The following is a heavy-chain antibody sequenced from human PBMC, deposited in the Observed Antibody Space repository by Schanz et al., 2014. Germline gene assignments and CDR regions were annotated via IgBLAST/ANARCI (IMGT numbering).Heavy chain of an antibody. CDR2: IKQDGSEK. V-gene: IGHV3-7*02. CDR3: AYYDVLTGFDY. CDR1: GFSFSNYW. Sequence: EVQLVESGGGLVQPGESLRLSCAASGFSFSNYWMSWVRQAPGKGLEWVANIKQDGSEKYYVDSVKGRFTISRDNAKKSLYLRMNSLRAEDTAVYYCAYYDVLTGFDYWGQGTQVTVSS. J-gene: IGHJ4*02. D-gene: IGHD3-9*01.